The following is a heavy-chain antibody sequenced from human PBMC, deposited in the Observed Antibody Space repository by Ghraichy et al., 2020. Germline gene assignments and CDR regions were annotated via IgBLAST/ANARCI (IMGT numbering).Heavy chain of an antibody. V-gene: IGHV3-21*01. D-gene: IGHD3-22*01. CDR2: ISSSSSYI. CDR3: ARAGNSRYYYDSSGYYSNFDD. Sequence: GESLNISCAASGFTFSSYRMNWVRQAQGKGLEWVSSISSSSSYIYYADSVKGRFTISRDNAKNSLYLQMNSLRDEDTAVYYCARAGNSRYYYDSSGYYSNFDDWGQGTLVTVSS. CDR1: GFTFSSYR. J-gene: IGHJ4*02.